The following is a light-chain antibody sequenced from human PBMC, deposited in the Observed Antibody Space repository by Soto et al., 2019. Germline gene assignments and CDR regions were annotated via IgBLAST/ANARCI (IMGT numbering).Light chain of an antibody. CDR2: GVS. J-gene: IGKJ2*01. CDR3: QHYGTSPPMYT. CDR1: QSVITSY. Sequence: EIVLTQSPGTLSLSPGERATLSCRASQSVITSYLAWYPQKPGQAPRLLIYGVSTRATGIPDRFSGSGSGTDFTLTISRLEPEDFAVYYCQHYGTSPPMYTFGQGTKLEIK. V-gene: IGKV3-20*01.